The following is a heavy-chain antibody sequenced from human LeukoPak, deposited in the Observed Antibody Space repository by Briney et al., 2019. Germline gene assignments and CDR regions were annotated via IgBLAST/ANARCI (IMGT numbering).Heavy chain of an antibody. D-gene: IGHD2-15*01. V-gene: IGHV3-30*18. CDR3: AKAASGSCIDY. Sequence: PGGSLRLSCAASGFTFSSYGMHWVRQAPGKGLEWVAVISYDGSNKYYADSVKGRFTISRDNSKNTLYLQMNSLRAEDTAVYYCAKAASGSCIDYWGQGTLVTVSS. J-gene: IGHJ4*02. CDR1: GFTFSSYG. CDR2: ISYDGSNK.